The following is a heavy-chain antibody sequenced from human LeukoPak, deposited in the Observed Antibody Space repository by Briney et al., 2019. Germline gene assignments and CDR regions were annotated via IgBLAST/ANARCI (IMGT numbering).Heavy chain of an antibody. Sequence: YYWSWIRQPPGKGLEWIGEINHSGSTNYNPSLKSRVTISVDTSKNQFSLKLSSVTAADTAVYYCARDDAVGYYYYGMDVWGQGTTVTVSS. CDR1: YY. CDR2: INHSGST. D-gene: IGHD1-26*01. J-gene: IGHJ6*02. CDR3: ARDDAVGYYYYGMDV. V-gene: IGHV4-34*01.